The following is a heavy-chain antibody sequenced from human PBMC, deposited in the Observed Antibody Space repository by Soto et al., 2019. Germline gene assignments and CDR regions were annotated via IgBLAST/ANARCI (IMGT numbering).Heavy chain of an antibody. Sequence: ETLSLTCTVSGGSISSSYCSWIRQPPGKGLEWLAYIYDAGSANYNPSLKSRATISLDMSKNQFSLKLTSVTAADTAVYYCERDKYCSVGSCRKNWFDPWGQGTLVTVSS. CDR2: IYDAGSA. D-gene: IGHD2-15*01. CDR3: ERDKYCSVGSCRKNWFDP. J-gene: IGHJ5*02. V-gene: IGHV4-59*01. CDR1: GGSISSSY.